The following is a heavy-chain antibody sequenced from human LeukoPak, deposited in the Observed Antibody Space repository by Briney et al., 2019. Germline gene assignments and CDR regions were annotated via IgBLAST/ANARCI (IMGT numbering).Heavy chain of an antibody. J-gene: IGHJ6*02. V-gene: IGHV4-59*08. CDR1: GGSISSYY. CDR3: ARHDPVGHFLRGMDV. D-gene: IGHD2/OR15-2a*01. Sequence: ASETLSLTCTVSGGSISSYYWSWIRQPPGKGLEWIGYIYYSGSTNYNPSLKSRVTISVDTSKNQFSLDLTSVTAADTAVYYCARHDPVGHFLRGMDVWGQGTTVTVSS. CDR2: IYYSGST.